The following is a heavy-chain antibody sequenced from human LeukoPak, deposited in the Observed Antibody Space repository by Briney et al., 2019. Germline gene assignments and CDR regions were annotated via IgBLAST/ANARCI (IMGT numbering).Heavy chain of an antibody. D-gene: IGHD6-19*01. Sequence: PGGPLRLSCAASGFTFSNYGMHWVRQAPGKGLEWVAFIRYDGSSKFYADSVKGRFTISRDNSKNTLYLQMNSLRPEDTAVYYCAKDDDVNGWYTLYFDYWGQGTLVTVSS. CDR1: GFTFSNYG. CDR3: AKDDDVNGWYTLYFDY. V-gene: IGHV3-30*02. CDR2: IRYDGSSK. J-gene: IGHJ4*02.